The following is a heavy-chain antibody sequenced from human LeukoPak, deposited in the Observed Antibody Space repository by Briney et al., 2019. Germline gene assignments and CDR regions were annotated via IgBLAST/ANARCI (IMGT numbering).Heavy chain of an antibody. CDR1: GYTFTSYD. CDR3: ARLKKERFGELFSRLTSTPRYYFDY. V-gene: IGHV1-8*03. Sequence: ASVKVSCKASGYTFTSYDSNWVRQATGQGLEWMGCMNPNSGNTGYAQKFQGRVTITRNTSISTVYMELSSLRSEDTAVYYCARLKKERFGELFSRLTSTPRYYFDYWGQGTLVTVSS. D-gene: IGHD3-10*01. CDR2: MNPNSGNT. J-gene: IGHJ4*02.